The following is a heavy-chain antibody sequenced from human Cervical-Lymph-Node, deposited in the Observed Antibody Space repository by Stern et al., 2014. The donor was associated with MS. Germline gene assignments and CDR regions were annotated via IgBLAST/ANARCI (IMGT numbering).Heavy chain of an antibody. CDR2: ISSSRSYI. D-gene: IGHD3-9*01. V-gene: IGHV3-21*01. CDR3: ARDCRLRYFAQNPLCAFDI. CDR1: GFTLSSYN. J-gene: IGHJ3*02. Sequence: EVQLVESGGGVVQPGRSLRLACAASGFTLSSYNLHWVPQASGKGLEWVSSISSSRSYIYYADSVKGRFPISRDNAQNSLYLQMNSRRAEDTAVYYCARDCRLRYFAQNPLCAFDIWGQGTMVTVSS.